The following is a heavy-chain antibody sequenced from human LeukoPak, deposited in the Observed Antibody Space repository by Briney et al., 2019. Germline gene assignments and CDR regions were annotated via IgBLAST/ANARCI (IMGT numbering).Heavy chain of an antibody. CDR2: INPNSGGT. D-gene: IGHD3-22*01. CDR3: ARDLLFTMIVAPGY. CDR1: GYTFTGYY. V-gene: IGHV1-2*02. Sequence: ASVKVSCKASGYTFTGYYMHWVRQAPGQGLEWMGWINPNSGGTNYAQKVQGRVTMTRDTSISTAYMELSRLRSDDTAVYYCARDLLFTMIVAPGYWGQGTLVTVSS. J-gene: IGHJ4*02.